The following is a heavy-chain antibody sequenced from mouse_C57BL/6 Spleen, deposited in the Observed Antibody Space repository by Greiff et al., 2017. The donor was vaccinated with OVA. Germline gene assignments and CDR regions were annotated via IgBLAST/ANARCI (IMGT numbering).Heavy chain of an antibody. CDR2: IRNKANGYTT. CDR3: ARYKDLAMDY. J-gene: IGHJ4*01. V-gene: IGHV7-3*01. Sequence: EVKLMESGGGLVQPGGSLSLSCAASGFTFTDYYMSWVRQPPGKALEWLGFIRNKANGYTTEYSASVKGRFTISRDNSQSILYLQMNALRAEDSATYYCARYKDLAMDYWGQGTSVTVSS. CDR1: GFTFTDYY.